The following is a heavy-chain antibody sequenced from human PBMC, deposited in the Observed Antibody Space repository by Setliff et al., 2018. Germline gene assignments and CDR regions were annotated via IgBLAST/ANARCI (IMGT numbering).Heavy chain of an antibody. J-gene: IGHJ3*01. Sequence: PSETLSLTCSVSGGSISSGDYYWSWIRQPPGKGLEWIAYMHSSGTTYRNPSLESRVTMSRDKSKNQFSLDLRSVTAADTAVYFCAREVGDVIISSDAFDFWSQGTMVTVAS. D-gene: IGHD3-10*01. CDR3: AREVGDVIISSDAFDF. CDR2: MHSSGTT. CDR1: GGSISSGDYY. V-gene: IGHV4-30-4*08.